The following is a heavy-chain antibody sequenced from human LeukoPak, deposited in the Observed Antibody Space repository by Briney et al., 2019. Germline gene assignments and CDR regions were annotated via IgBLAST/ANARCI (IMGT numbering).Heavy chain of an antibody. CDR3: ARASRSGYDN. CDR2: ISHSSGNI. CDR1: GFTFSTYG. Sequence: GGTLRLSCVASGFTFSTYGMHWVGQAPGKGREWVTYISHSSGNIYDVESERGRFTISRDNAKNSLYLHMNSRRDEDTAVYYCARASRSGYDNWGQGTLVTVSS. D-gene: IGHD3-22*01. J-gene: IGHJ4*02. V-gene: IGHV3-48*02.